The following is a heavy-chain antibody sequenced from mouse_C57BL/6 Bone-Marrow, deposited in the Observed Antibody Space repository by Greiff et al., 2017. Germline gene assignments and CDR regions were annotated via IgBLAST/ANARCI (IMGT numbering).Heavy chain of an antibody. CDR2: INPSSGYT. Sequence: VQLQESGAELAKPGASVKLSCKASGYTFTSYWMHWVKQRPGQGLEWIGYINPSSGYTKYNQKFKDKATLTADKSSSTAYMQLSSLTSEDSAVYYCAIPYGSSGAWFAYWGQGTLVTVSA. V-gene: IGHV1-7*01. D-gene: IGHD1-1*01. J-gene: IGHJ3*01. CDR1: GYTFTSYW. CDR3: AIPYGSSGAWFAY.